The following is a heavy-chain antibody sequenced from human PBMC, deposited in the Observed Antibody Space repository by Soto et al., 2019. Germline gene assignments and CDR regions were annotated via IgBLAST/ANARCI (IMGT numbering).Heavy chain of an antibody. Sequence: GGSLRPSCAASGFTFSSYGMHWVRQAPGKGLEWVAVISYDGSNKYYADSVKGRFTISRDNSKNTLYLQMNSLRAEDTAVYYCAKDTDPVLLWFGESYLFDYWGQGTLVTVSS. CDR1: GFTFSSYG. V-gene: IGHV3-30*18. D-gene: IGHD3-10*01. CDR2: ISYDGSNK. J-gene: IGHJ4*02. CDR3: AKDTDPVLLWFGESYLFDY.